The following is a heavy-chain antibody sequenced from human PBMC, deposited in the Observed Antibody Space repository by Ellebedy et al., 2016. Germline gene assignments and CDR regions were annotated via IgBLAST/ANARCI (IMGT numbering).Heavy chain of an antibody. J-gene: IGHJ3*02. CDR2: ISASGGNT. V-gene: IGHV3-23*01. Sequence: GGSLRLXCVGTGFSLTTYAMNWVRQAPGKGLEWVTGISASGGNTYYSDSVRGRFTVSRDNSKNTVYLQMYRLRAEDTAVYSCARIMSTSSSRAFDIWGQGTMVTVSS. D-gene: IGHD6-6*01. CDR3: ARIMSTSSSRAFDI. CDR1: GFSLTTYA.